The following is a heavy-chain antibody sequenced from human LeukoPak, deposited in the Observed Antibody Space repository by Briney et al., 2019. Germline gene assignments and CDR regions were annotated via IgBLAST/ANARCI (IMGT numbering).Heavy chain of an antibody. V-gene: IGHV5-51*01. CDR3: ARGGANTVRYFFDY. CDR1: GYNFPNYW. Sequence: GESLKISCRASGYNFPNYWIGWVRQMPGKGLVWMGIVYPGDSDSRYSPSFQGQVTISADRSISTAFLQWSSLRASDTAIYYCARGGANTVRYFFDYWGQGTLVTVSS. D-gene: IGHD1-26*01. CDR2: VYPGDSDS. J-gene: IGHJ4*02.